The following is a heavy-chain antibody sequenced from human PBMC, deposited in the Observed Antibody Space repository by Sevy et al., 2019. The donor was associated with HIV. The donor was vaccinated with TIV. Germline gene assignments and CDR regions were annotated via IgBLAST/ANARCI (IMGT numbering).Heavy chain of an antibody. CDR3: ARDRHIVVVVAATPGNFDY. V-gene: IGHV3-48*02. CDR1: GFTFSSYS. CDR2: ISSSSSTI. Sequence: GGSLRLSCAASGFTFSSYSMNWDRQAPGKGLEWVSYISSSSSTIYYAHSVKGRFTISRDNAKNSLYLQMNSLRDEDTAVYYCARDRHIVVVVAATPGNFDYWGQGTLVTVSS. D-gene: IGHD2-15*01. J-gene: IGHJ4*02.